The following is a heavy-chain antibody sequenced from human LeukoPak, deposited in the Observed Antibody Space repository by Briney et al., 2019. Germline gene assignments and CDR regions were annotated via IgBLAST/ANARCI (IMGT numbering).Heavy chain of an antibody. D-gene: IGHD3-22*01. V-gene: IGHV4-59*08. J-gene: IGHJ4*02. CDR1: GGSISSYY. CDR2: IYYSGST. CDR3: ARLKYYYDSSGYYPHYYFDY. Sequence: SETLSLTCTVSGGSISSYYWSWIRQPPGKGLEWIGYIYYSGSTNYNPSLKSRVTISVDTSKNQFSLKLSSVTAADTAVYHCARLKYYYDSSGYYPHYYFDYWGQGTLVTVSS.